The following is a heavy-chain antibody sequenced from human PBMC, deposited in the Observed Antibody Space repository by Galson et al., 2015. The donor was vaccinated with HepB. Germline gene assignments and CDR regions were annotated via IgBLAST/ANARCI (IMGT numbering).Heavy chain of an antibody. CDR1: GYTFTSYA. V-gene: IGHV7-4-1*02. CDR2: INTNTGNP. CDR3: ARDDRYCSSTSCYPRNYGMDV. D-gene: IGHD2-2*01. J-gene: IGHJ6*02. Sequence: SVKVSCKASGYTFTSYAMNWVRQAPGQGLEWMGWINTNTGNPTYAQGFTGRFVFSLDTSVSTAYLQISSLKAEDTAVYYCARDDRYCSSTSCYPRNYGMDVWGQGTTVTVSS.